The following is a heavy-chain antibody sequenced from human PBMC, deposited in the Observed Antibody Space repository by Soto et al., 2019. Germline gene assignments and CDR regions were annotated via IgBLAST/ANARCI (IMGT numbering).Heavy chain of an antibody. CDR1: GVTFSSYE. CDR2: ISSSDNTI. Sequence: GGSLRLSCAAAGVTFSSYEMNWVRQAPGKGLEWVSYISSSDNTIYYADSVKGRFTISRDNAKNSLFLQMNNLRAEDTAIYYCVRDRSDFYYYYGLDVWGQGNTVTVSS. D-gene: IGHD2-21*02. J-gene: IGHJ6*02. CDR3: VRDRSDFYYYYGLDV. V-gene: IGHV3-48*03.